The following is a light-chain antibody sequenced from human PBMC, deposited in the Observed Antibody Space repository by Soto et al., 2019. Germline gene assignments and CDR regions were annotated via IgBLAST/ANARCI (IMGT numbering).Light chain of an antibody. CDR3: SCLSTTITPIV. V-gene: IGLV2-14*01. CDR2: EVN. CDR1: SSDIGLYNY. Sequence: QSVLSQPASMSGSPGQSITIPCTGASSDIGLYNYVSWYQHHPGKAPKLLISEVNIRPSGLSDRFSASKAGNTASLTISGLQPEDEAYYYCSCLSTTITPIVFGTGTKGTVL. J-gene: IGLJ1*01.